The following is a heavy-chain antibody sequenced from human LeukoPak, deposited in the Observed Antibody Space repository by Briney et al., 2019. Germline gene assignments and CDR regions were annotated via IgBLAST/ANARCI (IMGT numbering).Heavy chain of an antibody. V-gene: IGHV3-7*01. CDR1: GFTFSSYW. Sequence: GGSLRLSCAALGFTFSSYWMSWVRQAPGKGLEWVAQIKPDGSDKYYVDSVKGRFTISRDNAKNSLNLQMNSLRAEDTAVYYCARAGNLDNWGQGTLVTVSS. CDR2: IKPDGSDK. CDR3: ARAGNLDN. J-gene: IGHJ4*02. D-gene: IGHD4-23*01.